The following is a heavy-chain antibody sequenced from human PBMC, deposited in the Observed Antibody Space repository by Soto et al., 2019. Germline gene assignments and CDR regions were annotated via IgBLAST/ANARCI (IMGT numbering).Heavy chain of an antibody. Sequence: QVQLVESGGGVVQGGGSLRLSCAASGFTLSGYPMHWVRQAPGKGLEWVAISANDASSEHYADSMKGRFTISRDNSENTLYLQMNSLRAEDTALYYCARDGSAIWYFDWHFDLWGRGTLFTVSS. J-gene: IGHJ2*01. V-gene: IGHV3-30-3*01. CDR1: GFTLSGYP. CDR3: ARDGSAIWYFDWHFDL. CDR2: SANDASSE. D-gene: IGHD2-2*01.